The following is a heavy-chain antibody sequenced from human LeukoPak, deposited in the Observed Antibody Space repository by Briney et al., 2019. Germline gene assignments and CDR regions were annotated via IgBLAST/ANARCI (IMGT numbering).Heavy chain of an antibody. CDR1: GYTFTSYY. CDR3: ARARGCSSTSCYDTFRWFDP. D-gene: IGHD2-2*01. CDR2: INPSGGST. Sequence: GASVKVSCKASGYTFTSYYMHWVRQAPGQGLEWMGIINPSGGSTSYAQKFQGRVTMTRDMSTSTVYMELSSLRSEDTAVYYCARARGCSSTSCYDTFRWFDPWGQGTLVTVSS. V-gene: IGHV1-46*01. J-gene: IGHJ5*02.